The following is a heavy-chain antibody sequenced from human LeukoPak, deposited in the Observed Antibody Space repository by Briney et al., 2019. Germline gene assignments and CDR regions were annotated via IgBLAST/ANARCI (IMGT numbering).Heavy chain of an antibody. V-gene: IGHV3-33*01. Sequence: GRSLRLSCATSGFTFSTYGIHWVGQAPGKGLEWVAAIWPDGSYKYYADSVKGRFTISRDNSKNTVYLQMNTLRDEDTAVYYCARAVGPFDYWGQGTLVTVSS. CDR1: GFTFSTYG. J-gene: IGHJ4*02. CDR2: IWPDGSYK. D-gene: IGHD3-16*01. CDR3: ARAVGPFDY.